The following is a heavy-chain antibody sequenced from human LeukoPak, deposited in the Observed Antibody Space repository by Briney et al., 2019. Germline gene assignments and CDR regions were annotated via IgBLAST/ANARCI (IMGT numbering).Heavy chain of an antibody. Sequence: GESLKISCKGSGYSFTSYWIGWVRQMPGKGLEWMGIIYPGDSDTRYSPSFQGQVTISADKSISTAYLQWSSLKASDTAMYYCARQCYSGYDCSPFDYWGQGTLVTVSS. V-gene: IGHV5-51*01. J-gene: IGHJ4*02. D-gene: IGHD5-12*01. CDR2: IYPGDSDT. CDR3: ARQCYSGYDCSPFDY. CDR1: GYSFTSYW.